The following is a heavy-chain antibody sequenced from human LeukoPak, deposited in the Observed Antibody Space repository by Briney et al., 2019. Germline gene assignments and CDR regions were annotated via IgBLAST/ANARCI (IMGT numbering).Heavy chain of an antibody. Sequence: SQTLSLTCTVSGGSISSGGYYWSWIRQHPGKGLEWIGYIYYSGSTYYNPSLKSRVTISVDTSKNQFSLKLSSVTAADTAVYYCARARQRHDFWSGQLDDAFDIWGQGTMVTVSS. CDR3: ARARQRHDFWSGQLDDAFDI. V-gene: IGHV4-31*03. D-gene: IGHD3-3*01. CDR1: GGSISSGGYY. J-gene: IGHJ3*02. CDR2: IYYSGST.